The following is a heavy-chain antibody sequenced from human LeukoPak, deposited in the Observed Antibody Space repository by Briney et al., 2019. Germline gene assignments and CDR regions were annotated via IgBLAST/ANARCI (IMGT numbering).Heavy chain of an antibody. D-gene: IGHD4-17*01. Sequence: GGSLRLSCAASGFTFSGSWISWVPQAPGKGLEGVANMNPDGSAKFYVDSVKGRFTISRDNARNSQSMLMDSLRDEDTAVYYCARDPHHGALDIWGQGTLVTVSS. CDR2: MNPDGSAK. J-gene: IGHJ3*02. CDR3: ARDPHHGALDI. CDR1: GFTFSGSW. V-gene: IGHV3-7*01.